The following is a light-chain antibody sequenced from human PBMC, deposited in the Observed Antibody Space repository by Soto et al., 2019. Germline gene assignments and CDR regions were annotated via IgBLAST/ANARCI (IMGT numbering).Light chain of an antibody. J-gene: IGKJ1*01. CDR2: KAS. CDR1: QSISSW. V-gene: IGKV1-5*03. Sequence: DIQMTQSPSTLSASVGDRVTITCRASQSISSWLAWYQQKPGKAPNLLIYKASSLESGVPSRFSGSGSGTEFTLTISSPQPDDFATYYCQQYNSYWTVGQGTKVDSK. CDR3: QQYNSYWT.